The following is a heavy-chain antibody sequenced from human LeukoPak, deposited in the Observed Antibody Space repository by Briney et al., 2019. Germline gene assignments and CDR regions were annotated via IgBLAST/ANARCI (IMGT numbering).Heavy chain of an antibody. V-gene: IGHV4-39*01. CDR2: MYDSGSS. J-gene: IGHJ4*02. D-gene: IGHD2-15*01. CDR1: GDSISSSSYY. Sequence: PSETLSLTCIVSGDSISSSSYYWGWVRQPPGKGLEWIASMYDSGSSYYNPSLKSRVTISVDTSKNQISLKLSSVTAADTAVYYCARHRHPEAAIDYWGQGILVTVSS. CDR3: ARHRHPEAAIDY.